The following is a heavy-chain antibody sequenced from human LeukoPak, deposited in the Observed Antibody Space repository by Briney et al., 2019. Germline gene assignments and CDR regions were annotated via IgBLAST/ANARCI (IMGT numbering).Heavy chain of an antibody. CDR2: IYYSGSI. CDR3: ARENPSGYYNRPIDY. V-gene: IGHV4-59*01. Sequence: SETLSLICTVSGASISSYYWSWIRQPPGKGLEWIGDIYYSGSIKYNPSLKSRVTMPVDTSKNQFSLKLSSVTAADTAIYYCARENPSGYYNRPIDYWGQGTLVTVSS. CDR1: GASISSYY. D-gene: IGHD3-22*01. J-gene: IGHJ4*02.